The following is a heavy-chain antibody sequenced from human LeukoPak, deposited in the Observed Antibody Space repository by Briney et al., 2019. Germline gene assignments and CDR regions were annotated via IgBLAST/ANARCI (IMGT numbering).Heavy chain of an antibody. J-gene: IGHJ4*02. CDR2: ISYDGSNE. Sequence: GGSLRLSCAASGFTFDDYAMHWVRQAPGKGLEWVAVISYDGSNEYYADSVKGRFTISRDNSKNTLYLQMNSLRAEDTAVYYCAKQHYYDTDGFDYWGQGTLVTVSS. CDR3: AKQHYYDTDGFDY. CDR1: GFTFDDYA. V-gene: IGHV3-30*18. D-gene: IGHD3-22*01.